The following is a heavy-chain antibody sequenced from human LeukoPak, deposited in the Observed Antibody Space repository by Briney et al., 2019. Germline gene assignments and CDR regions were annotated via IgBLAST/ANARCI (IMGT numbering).Heavy chain of an antibody. CDR2: INPSGGST. CDR1: GYTFTSYY. V-gene: IGHV1-46*01. D-gene: IGHD3-22*01. CDR3: ARGYSSSGDYDY. Sequence: GASVKVSCKPSGYTFTSYYIHWVRQAPGQGLEWMGIINPSGGSTSYAQKFQGRVTMTRDTSTSTVSIELSSLRSEDTTVYYCARGYSSSGDYDYWGQGTLVTVSS. J-gene: IGHJ4*02.